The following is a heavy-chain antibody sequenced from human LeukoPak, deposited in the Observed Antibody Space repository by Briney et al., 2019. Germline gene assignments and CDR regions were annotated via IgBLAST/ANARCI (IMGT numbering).Heavy chain of an antibody. D-gene: IGHD3-10*01. CDR1: GYTFINYY. J-gene: IGHJ4*02. Sequence: GASVKVSCKASGYTFINYYIHWVRQAPGQGLEWMGIINPSGDSPGYAQKFHGRVTMTRDTSTSTVYMELSSLRADDTAVYHCAREKPDTMYFGYWGQGTLVTVSS. CDR3: AREKPDTMYFGY. V-gene: IGHV1-46*01. CDR2: INPSGDSP.